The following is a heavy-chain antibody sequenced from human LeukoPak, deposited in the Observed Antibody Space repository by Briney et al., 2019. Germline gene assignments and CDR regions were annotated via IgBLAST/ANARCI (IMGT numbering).Heavy chain of an antibody. CDR1: GFTVSSNY. J-gene: IGHJ6*02. CDR3: ARVQQWLGPKDV. Sequence: GGSLRLSCAASGFTVSSNYMTWVRQAPGKGLEWVSIIYSGGSTYYADSVNGRFTISRDNSKNTLYLQMYSLRVEDTAVYYCARVQQWLGPKDVWGQGTTVTVSS. V-gene: IGHV3-66*02. D-gene: IGHD6-19*01. CDR2: IYSGGST.